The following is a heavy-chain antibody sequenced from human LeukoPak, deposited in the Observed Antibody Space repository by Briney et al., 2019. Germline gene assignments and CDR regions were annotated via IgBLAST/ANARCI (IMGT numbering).Heavy chain of an antibody. D-gene: IGHD5-18*01. J-gene: IGHJ4*02. Sequence: GGSLRLSCAASGIIFSNYWMHWVRQAPGKGLVWVPRINRDGSSTRYSDSVKGRFTISRDNAKNTVYLEMNSLRAEDKAVYYCARGGGYSYGSFDYWGQGTLVTVSS. V-gene: IGHV3-74*01. CDR2: INRDGSST. CDR3: ARGGGYSYGSFDY. CDR1: GIIFSNYW.